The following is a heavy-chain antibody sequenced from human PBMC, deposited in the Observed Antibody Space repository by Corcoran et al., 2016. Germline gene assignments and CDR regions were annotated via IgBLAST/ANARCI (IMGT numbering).Heavy chain of an antibody. Sequence: QVTLKESGPVLVKPTETLTLTCTVSGFSLSNARMGVSWIRQPPGKALEWLAHIFSNDEKSYSTSLKSRLTISKDTSKSQVVLTMTNMDPVDTATYYCARSKDDFWSGYYYYYGMDVWGQGTTVTVSS. J-gene: IGHJ6*02. CDR2: IFSNDEK. V-gene: IGHV2-26*01. CDR3: ARSKDDFWSGYYYYYGMDV. CDR1: GFSLSNARMG. D-gene: IGHD3-3*01.